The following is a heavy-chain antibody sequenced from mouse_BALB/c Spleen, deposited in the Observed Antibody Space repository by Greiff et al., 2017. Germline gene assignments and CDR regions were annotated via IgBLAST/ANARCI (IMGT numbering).Heavy chain of an antibody. D-gene: IGHD1-1*01. V-gene: IGHV1-5*01. CDR3: TRGGAYYYGSSYGFAY. CDR1: GYTFTSYW. J-gene: IGHJ3*01. CDR2: IYPGNSDT. Sequence: VQLQQSGTVLARPGASVKMSCKASGYTFTSYWMHWVKQRPGQGLEWIGAIYPGNSDTSYNQKFKGKAKLTAVTSTSTAYMELSSLTNEDSAVYYCTRGGAYYYGSSYGFAYWGQGTLVTVSA.